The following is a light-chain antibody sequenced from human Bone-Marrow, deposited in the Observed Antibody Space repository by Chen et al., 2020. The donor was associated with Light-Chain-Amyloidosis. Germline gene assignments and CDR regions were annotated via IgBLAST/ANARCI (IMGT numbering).Light chain of an antibody. CDR1: SSDVGNYNL. Sequence: QSALTHPPSVSGSLGHPFPIPCPGTSSDVGNYNLVSWYQQHPGKAPKLIVYEVTKRPSGVSTRFSGSKSGNTASLTISGLQAEDEAHYYCCSYAGLYTLVFGGGTKLSVV. J-gene: IGLJ2*01. V-gene: IGLV2-23*02. CDR2: EVT. CDR3: CSYAGLYTLV.